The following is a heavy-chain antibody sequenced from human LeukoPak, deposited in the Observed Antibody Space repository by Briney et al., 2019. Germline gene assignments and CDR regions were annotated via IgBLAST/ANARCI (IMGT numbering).Heavy chain of an antibody. CDR1: EFSFSIYD. J-gene: IGHJ3*01. CDR3: ARAPSRGERLRAFDV. CDR2: IGTAGDT. Sequence: GGSLRLSCTASEFSFSIYDLHWVRQAPGKGLVYVSTIGTAGDTYYAGSVRDRFFISREDAKNSLYLQMISLRADDTAVYYCARAPSRGERLRAFDVWGQGTMVTVST. V-gene: IGHV3-13*01. D-gene: IGHD1-26*01.